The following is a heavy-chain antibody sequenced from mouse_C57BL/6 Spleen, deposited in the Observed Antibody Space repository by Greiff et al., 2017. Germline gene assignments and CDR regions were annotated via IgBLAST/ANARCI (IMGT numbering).Heavy chain of an antibody. Sequence: QVHVKQSGAELVKPGASVKLSCKASGYTFTEYTIHWVKQRSGQGLEWIGWFYPGSGSIKYNEKFKDKATLTADKSSSTVYMELSRLTSDDSAVYFCARHEDQDGYYLFDYWGQGTTLTVSS. V-gene: IGHV1-62-2*01. D-gene: IGHD2-3*01. J-gene: IGHJ2*01. CDR2: FYPGSGSI. CDR3: ARHEDQDGYYLFDY. CDR1: GYTFTEYT.